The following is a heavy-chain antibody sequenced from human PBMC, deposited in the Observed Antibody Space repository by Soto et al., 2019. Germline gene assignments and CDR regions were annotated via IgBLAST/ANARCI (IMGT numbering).Heavy chain of an antibody. CDR2: ISSSSSYT. CDR3: ASVPRTTQADRHLPGCYY. V-gene: IGHV3-11*05. Sequence: QVQLVESGGGLVQPGGSLRLSCAASGFTFSDYYMSWIRQAPGKGLEWVSYISSSSSYTNYADSVKGRFTISRDNAKNTMNLQMDSLRARNTRVYYGASVPRTTQADRHLPGCYY. D-gene: IGHD6-19*01. CDR1: GFTFSDYY. J-gene: IGHJ6*03.